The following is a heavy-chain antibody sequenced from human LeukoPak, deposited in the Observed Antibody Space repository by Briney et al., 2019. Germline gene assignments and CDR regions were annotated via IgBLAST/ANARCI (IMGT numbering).Heavy chain of an antibody. V-gene: IGHV4-34*01. CDR1: GGSFSGYY. Sequence: SETLSLTCAVYGGSFSGYYWGWIRQPPGKGLEWIGEINHSGSTNYNPSLKSRVTISVDTSKKQFSLKLSSVTAADTAVYYCVTYYFDSSGPKKNYWGQGTLVTVSS. J-gene: IGHJ4*02. D-gene: IGHD3-22*01. CDR2: INHSGST. CDR3: VTYYFDSSGPKKNY.